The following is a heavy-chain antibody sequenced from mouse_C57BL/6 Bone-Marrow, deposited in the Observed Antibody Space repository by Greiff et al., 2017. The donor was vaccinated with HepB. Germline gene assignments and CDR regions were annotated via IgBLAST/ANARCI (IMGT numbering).Heavy chain of an antibody. Sequence: EVKLVESEGGLVQPGSSMKLSCTASGFTFSDYYMAWVRQVPEKGLEWVANINYDGSSTYYLDSLKSRFIISRDNAKNILYLQMSSLKSEDTATYYCARAWGVYAMDYWGQGTSVTVSS. CDR3: ARAWGVYAMDY. CDR2: INYDGSST. J-gene: IGHJ4*01. V-gene: IGHV5-16*01. D-gene: IGHD4-1*01. CDR1: GFTFSDYY.